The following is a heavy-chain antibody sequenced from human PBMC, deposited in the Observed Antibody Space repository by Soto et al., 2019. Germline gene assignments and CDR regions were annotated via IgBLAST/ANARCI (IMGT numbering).Heavy chain of an antibody. Sequence: SETLSLTCTVSGGSISSGGYYWSWIRQHPGKGLEWIGYIYYSGSTYYNPSLKSRVTISVDTSKNQFSLKLSSVTAADTAVYYCASSIAARLTYWGQGTLVTVSS. CDR2: IYYSGST. V-gene: IGHV4-31*03. J-gene: IGHJ4*02. CDR1: GGSISSGGYY. D-gene: IGHD6-6*01. CDR3: ASSIAARLTY.